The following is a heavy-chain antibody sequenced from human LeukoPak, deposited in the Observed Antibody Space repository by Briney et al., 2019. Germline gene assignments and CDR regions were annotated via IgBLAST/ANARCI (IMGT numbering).Heavy chain of an antibody. CDR3: ARVRAFATFDY. D-gene: IGHD3-10*01. CDR1: GGSISSGGYS. CDR2: IYHSGST. V-gene: IGHV4-30-2*01. Sequence: SETLSRTCAVSGGSISSGGYSWSWIRQPPGKGLEWIGYIYHSGSTYYNPSLKSRVTISVDRSKNQFSLKLSSVTAADTAVYYCARVRAFATFDYWGQGTLVTVSS. J-gene: IGHJ4*02.